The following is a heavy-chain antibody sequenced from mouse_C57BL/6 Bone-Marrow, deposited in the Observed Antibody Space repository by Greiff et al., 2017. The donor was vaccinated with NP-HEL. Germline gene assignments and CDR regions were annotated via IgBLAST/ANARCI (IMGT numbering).Heavy chain of an antibody. J-gene: IGHJ2*01. CDR2: IDPETGGT. CDR1: GYTFTDYE. V-gene: IGHV1-15*01. CDR3: TRGNSNWDPDY. D-gene: IGHD4-1*01. Sequence: QVQLQQSGAELVRPGASVTLSCKASGYTFTDYEMHWVKQTPVHGLEWIGAIDPETGGTAYNQKFKGKAILTADKSSSTAYMELRSLTSEDSAVYYCTRGNSNWDPDYWGQGTTLTVSS.